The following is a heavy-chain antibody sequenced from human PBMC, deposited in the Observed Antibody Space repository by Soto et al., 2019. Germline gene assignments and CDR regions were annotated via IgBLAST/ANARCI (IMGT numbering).Heavy chain of an antibody. Sequence: PSQTLSLTCAISGDSVSSNSAAWNWIRQSPSRGLEWLGRTYYRSKWYNDYAVSVKSRITINPDTSKNQFSLQLNSVTPEDTAVYYCARDPGIADFWSGYSGSPAFDIWGQGTMVTVS. V-gene: IGHV6-1*01. CDR2: TYYRSKWYN. D-gene: IGHD3-3*01. J-gene: IGHJ3*02. CDR1: GDSVSSNSAA. CDR3: ARDPGIADFWSGYSGSPAFDI.